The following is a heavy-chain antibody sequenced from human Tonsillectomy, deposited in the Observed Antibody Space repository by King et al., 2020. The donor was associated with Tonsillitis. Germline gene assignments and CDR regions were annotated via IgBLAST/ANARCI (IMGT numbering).Heavy chain of an antibody. CDR3: AKDSHYYYGSGSYLDY. D-gene: IGHD3-10*01. CDR2: ISWDGHST. Sequence: VQLVESGGVVVQPGGSLRLSCAASGFTFDDYTMHWVRQAPGKGLEWVSLISWDGHSTYYADSVKGRFTISRDSSKNSLYLQMNSLRTEDTALYYCAKDSHYYYGSGSYLDYWVQGTLVTVSS. V-gene: IGHV3-43*01. J-gene: IGHJ4*02. CDR1: GFTFDDYT.